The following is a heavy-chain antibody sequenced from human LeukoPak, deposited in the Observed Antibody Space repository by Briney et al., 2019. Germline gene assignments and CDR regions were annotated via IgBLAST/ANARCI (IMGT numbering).Heavy chain of an antibody. CDR3: ARQTDSGSYYEGDY. CDR1: GGSISSSSYY. J-gene: IGHJ4*02. CDR2: IYYSGST. V-gene: IGHV4-39*01. Sequence: SETLSLTCTVSGGSISSSSYYWGWIRQPPGKGLEWIGSIYYSGSTYYNPPLKSRVTISVDTSKNQFSLKLSSVTAADTAVYYCARQTDSGSYYEGDYWGQGTLVTVSS. D-gene: IGHD1-26*01.